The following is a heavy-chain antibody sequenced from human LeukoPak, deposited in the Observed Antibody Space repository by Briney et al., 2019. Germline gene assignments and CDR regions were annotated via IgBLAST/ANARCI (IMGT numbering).Heavy chain of an antibody. CDR2: ISDDGSNK. CDR1: GFTFSSYA. Sequence: GRSLRLSCAASGFTFSSYAMNWVRQAPGKGLEWVAVISDDGSNKYDADSVKGRFTISRDNSKNTLYLQMNGQRAEDTAVYYCARAFSTTAFDSWGQGTLVTVSS. CDR3: ARAFSTTAFDS. J-gene: IGHJ4*02. V-gene: IGHV3-30*04. D-gene: IGHD4-17*01.